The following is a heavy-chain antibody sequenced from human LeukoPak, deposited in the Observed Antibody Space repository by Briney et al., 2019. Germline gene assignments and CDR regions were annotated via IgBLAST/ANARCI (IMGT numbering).Heavy chain of an antibody. V-gene: IGHV5-51*01. D-gene: IGHD6-19*01. CDR3: MTRIDITVV. CDR2: IYPGDSNT. CDR1: GYSFTSYW. Sequence: GESLKISCKGSGYSFTSYWIGWVRQMPGKGLEWMGIIYPGDSNTKYSPSFQGQVTMSADKSISTAYLQWNSLKASDTAMYYCMTRIDITVVWGQGTLVTVSS. J-gene: IGHJ4*02.